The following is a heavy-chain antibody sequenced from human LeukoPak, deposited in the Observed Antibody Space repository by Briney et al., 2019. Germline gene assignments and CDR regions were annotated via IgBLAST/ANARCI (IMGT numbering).Heavy chain of an antibody. D-gene: IGHD3-16*02. Sequence: GGSLRLSCAASGFTFSSYAMSWVRQAPGKGLAWVSGISGSGRSTRSADSVKGRFTISRDNSKNMLYLQMNSLRAEDTALYYCAKALDGYNGMDVWGQGTTVIVSS. CDR3: AKALDGYNGMDV. CDR2: ISGSGRST. V-gene: IGHV3-23*01. CDR1: GFTFSSYA. J-gene: IGHJ6*02.